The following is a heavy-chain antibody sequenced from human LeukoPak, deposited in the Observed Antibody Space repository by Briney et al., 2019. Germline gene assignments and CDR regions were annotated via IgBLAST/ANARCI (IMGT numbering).Heavy chain of an antibody. J-gene: IGHJ2*01. CDR1: RFTFSTYG. V-gene: IGHV3-30*02. CDR2: IRYDGSNK. CDR3: AKESYIAAAGFYWYFDL. D-gene: IGHD6-13*01. Sequence: PGGSLRLSCAASRFTFSTYGMHWVRQAPGKGLEWVAFIRYDGSNKYYADSVKGRFTISRDNSKNTLYLQMNSLRAEDTAVYYCAKESYIAAAGFYWYFDLWGRGTLVTVSS.